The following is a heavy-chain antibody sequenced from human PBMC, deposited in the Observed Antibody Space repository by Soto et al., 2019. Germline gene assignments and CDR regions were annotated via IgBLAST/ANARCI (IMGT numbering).Heavy chain of an antibody. CDR1: GYTFTSYY. D-gene: IGHD1-7*01. V-gene: IGHV1-46*01. CDR3: ARSLRITGTTSSPVLAFDI. CDR2: INPSGGST. Sequence: ASVKVSCKSSGYTFTSYYMHWVRQAPGQGLEWMGIINPSGGSTSYAQKFQGRVTMTRDTSTSTVYMELSSLRSEDTAVYYCARSLRITGTTSSPVLAFDIWGQGTMVTVSS. J-gene: IGHJ3*02.